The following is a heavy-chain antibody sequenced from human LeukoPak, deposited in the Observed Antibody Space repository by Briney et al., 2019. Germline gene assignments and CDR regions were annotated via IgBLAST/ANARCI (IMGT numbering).Heavy chain of an antibody. CDR3: ATDLPGGYGSKFKNYGMDV. CDR1: GYTLTELS. CDR2: FDPEDGET. V-gene: IGHV1-24*01. J-gene: IGHJ6*02. D-gene: IGHD5-12*01. Sequence: ASVKVSCKVSGYTLTELSMHWVRQAPGKGLEWMGGFDPEDGETIYAQKFQGRGTMTEDTSTDTAYMELSSLRSEDTAVYYCATDLPGGYGSKFKNYGMDVWGQGTTVTVSS.